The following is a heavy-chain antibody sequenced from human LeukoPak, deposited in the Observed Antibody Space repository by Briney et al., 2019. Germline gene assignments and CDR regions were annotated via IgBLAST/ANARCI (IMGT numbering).Heavy chain of an antibody. V-gene: IGHV3-30*18. CDR1: GFTFSSYG. J-gene: IGHJ4*02. CDR2: ISYDGSNK. Sequence: GGSLRLACAASGFTFSSYGMHWVRQAPGKGLEWVAVISYDGSNKYYADSVKGRFTISRDNSKNTLYLQMNSLRVEDTAVYYCAKVQYSSSSAATYLDYWGQGTLVTVSS. CDR3: AKVQYSSSSAATYLDY. D-gene: IGHD6-6*01.